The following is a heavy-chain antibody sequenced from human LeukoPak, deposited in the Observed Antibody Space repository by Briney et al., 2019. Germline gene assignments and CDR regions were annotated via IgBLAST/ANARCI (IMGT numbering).Heavy chain of an antibody. J-gene: IGHJ4*02. CDR3: ARGVPSRRYSSSSDYFDY. CDR1: GYTFTGYY. Sequence: ASVKVSRKASGYTFTGYYMHWVRQAPGQGLEWMGWINPNSGGTNYAQKFQGRVTMTRDTSISTAYMELSRLRSDDTAVYYCARGVPSRRYSSSSDYFDYWGQGTLVTVSS. V-gene: IGHV1-2*02. D-gene: IGHD6-6*01. CDR2: INPNSGGT.